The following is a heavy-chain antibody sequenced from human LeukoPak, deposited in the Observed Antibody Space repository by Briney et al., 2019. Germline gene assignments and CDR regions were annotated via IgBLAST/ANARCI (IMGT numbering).Heavy chain of an antibody. V-gene: IGHV4-59*01. J-gene: IGHJ6*02. D-gene: IGHD6-25*01. Sequence: SETLSLTCAVYGGSFSGYYWSWIRQPPGKGLEWIGYIYYSGSTNYNPSLKSRVTISVDTSRNQFSLKLSSVTAADTAVYYCARAQRGPYYYGMDVWGQGTTVTVSS. CDR2: IYYSGST. CDR3: ARAQRGPYYYGMDV. CDR1: GGSFSGYY.